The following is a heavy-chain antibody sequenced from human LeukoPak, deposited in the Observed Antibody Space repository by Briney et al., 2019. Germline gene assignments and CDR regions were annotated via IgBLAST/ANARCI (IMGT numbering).Heavy chain of an antibody. J-gene: IGHJ4*02. V-gene: IGHV3-23*01. CDR2: IRGNGDT. Sequence: GGSLRLSCVASGVSFRTYAMSWVRRAPGKGPDWVSSIRGNGDTFYADSVKGRSTLSRDDSTNTVFLQLNNLRVEDTAIYYCAKANWVSNADAVWWGQGTQVTVSS. D-gene: IGHD7-27*01. CDR3: AKANWVSNADAVW. CDR1: GVSFRTYA.